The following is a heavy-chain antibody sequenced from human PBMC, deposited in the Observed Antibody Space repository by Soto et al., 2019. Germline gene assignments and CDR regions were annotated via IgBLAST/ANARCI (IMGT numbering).Heavy chain of an antibody. CDR3: ARDFSSSSPWFDP. Sequence: VASVKVSCKASGYTFISHGISWLRQAPGQGLEWMGWISVYTGNTNYAQKFQGRVTMTTDTSTNTAFVELRSLRSDDTAVYYCARDFSSSSPWFDPWGQGTLVTVSS. CDR1: GYTFISHG. J-gene: IGHJ5*02. V-gene: IGHV1-18*01. D-gene: IGHD6-6*01. CDR2: ISVYTGNT.